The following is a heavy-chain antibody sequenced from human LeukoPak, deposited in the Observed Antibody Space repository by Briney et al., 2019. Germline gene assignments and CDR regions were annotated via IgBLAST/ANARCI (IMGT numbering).Heavy chain of an antibody. V-gene: IGHV3-74*01. D-gene: IGHD1-14*01. CDR3: TSGIGTYDY. CDR1: GFTFSSYW. J-gene: IGHJ4*02. Sequence: GGSLRLSCAASGFTFSSYWMHWVRQAPGKGLVWVSRINSDGSSTSYADSVKGRCTISRDNAKNTLYLQMNSLTVDDTAVYYCTSGIGTYDYWGLGAQVTVSS. CDR2: INSDGSST.